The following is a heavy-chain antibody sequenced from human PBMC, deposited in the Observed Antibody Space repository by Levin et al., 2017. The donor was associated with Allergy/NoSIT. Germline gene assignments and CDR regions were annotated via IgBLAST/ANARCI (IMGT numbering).Heavy chain of an antibody. CDR1: GFTFSSYS. V-gene: IGHV3-48*02. Sequence: GGSLRLSCAASGFTFSSYSMNWVRQAPGKGLEWVSYISSSSSTIYYADSVKGRFTISRDNAKNSLYLQMNSLRDEDTAVYYCARDQHYDSSGYYTAYYYYGMDVWGQGTTVTVSS. CDR3: ARDQHYDSSGYYTAYYYYGMDV. D-gene: IGHD3-22*01. CDR2: ISSSSSTI. J-gene: IGHJ6*02.